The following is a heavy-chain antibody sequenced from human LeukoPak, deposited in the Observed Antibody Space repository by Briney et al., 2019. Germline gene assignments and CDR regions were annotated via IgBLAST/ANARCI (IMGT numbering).Heavy chain of an antibody. CDR1: GYTFTSYD. CDR2: ISAYNGNT. D-gene: IGHD3-10*01. CDR3: ARVQYGSESGGVCFDY. Sequence: ASVKVSCKASGYTFTSYDITWVRQAPGQGLEWMGWISAYNGNTNYAQKLQGRVTMTTDTSTSTAYMELRSLRSDDTAVYYCARVQYGSESGGVCFDYWGQGTLVTVSS. J-gene: IGHJ4*02. V-gene: IGHV1-18*01.